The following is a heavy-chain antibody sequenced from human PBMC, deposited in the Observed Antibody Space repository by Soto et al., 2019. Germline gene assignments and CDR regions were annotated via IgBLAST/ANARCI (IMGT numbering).Heavy chain of an antibody. CDR1: GFTFSVYG. V-gene: IGHV3-30*18. CDR2: ISYDGDNK. Sequence: QVQVVESGGGVVQPGRSLRLSCAASGFTFSVYGMHWVRQAPGKGLEWVAAISYDGDNKYYADSVKGRFTVSRDNSKNTLYLQMNSLRAEDTAVYYCAKDRRCRDGHNSFDYWGQGTLVTVSS. J-gene: IGHJ4*02. D-gene: IGHD2-8*01. CDR3: AKDRRCRDGHNSFDY.